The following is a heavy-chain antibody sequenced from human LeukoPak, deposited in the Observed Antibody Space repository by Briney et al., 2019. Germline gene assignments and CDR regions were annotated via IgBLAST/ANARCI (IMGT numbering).Heavy chain of an antibody. D-gene: IGHD1-26*01. CDR2: MNPNSGNT. CDR3: AGSRNNFFYMGG. Sequence: ASVKVSCKASGYTFTSYDINWVRQATGQGLEWMGWMNPNSGNTGYAQKFQGRVTMTRNTSISTAYMELSSLRSEDTAVYYCAGSRNNFFYMGGWGKRTTVTVSS. J-gene: IGHJ6*03. CDR1: GYTFTSYD. V-gene: IGHV1-8*01.